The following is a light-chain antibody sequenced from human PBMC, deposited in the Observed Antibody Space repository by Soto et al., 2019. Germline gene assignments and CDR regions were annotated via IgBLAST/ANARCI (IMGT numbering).Light chain of an antibody. CDR2: QDS. CDR1: KLGDKY. Sequence: SYELTQPPSVSVSPGKTASITCFGDKLGDKYACWYQQKPGQSPVLVIYQDSKRPSGIPERFSGSNSGNTATLTISGTQAMDEADYYCQAWDSSTVVFGGGTQLTVL. V-gene: IGLV3-1*01. CDR3: QAWDSSTVV. J-gene: IGLJ2*01.